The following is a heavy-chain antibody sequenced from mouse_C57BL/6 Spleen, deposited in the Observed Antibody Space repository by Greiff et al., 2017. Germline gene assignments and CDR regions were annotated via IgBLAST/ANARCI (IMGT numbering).Heavy chain of an antibody. Sequence: VQLQQSGAELARPGASVKLSCKASGYTFTSYGISWVKQRTGQGLEWIGEIYPRSGNTYYNEKFKGKATLTADKSSSTAYMELRSLTSEDSAVYFCARWATTVVGNYFDYWGQGTTLTVSS. J-gene: IGHJ2*01. V-gene: IGHV1-81*01. CDR3: ARWATTVVGNYFDY. CDR2: IYPRSGNT. CDR1: GYTFTSYG. D-gene: IGHD1-1*01.